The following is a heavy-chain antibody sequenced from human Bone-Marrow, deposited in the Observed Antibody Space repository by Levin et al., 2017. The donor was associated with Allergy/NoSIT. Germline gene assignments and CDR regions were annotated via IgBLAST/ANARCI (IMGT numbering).Heavy chain of an antibody. CDR1: GFTFTIYA. CDR2: ISGSGGST. J-gene: IGHJ4*02. Sequence: GGSLRLSCATSGFTFTIYAMSWVRQAPGKGLEWVSAISGSGGSTYYADSVKGRFTISRDNSKNTLYLQMNSLRAEDTAIYYCAKVYSSTLNGKKYYFDYWGQGTLVTVSS. D-gene: IGHD6-13*01. V-gene: IGHV3-23*01. CDR3: AKVYSSTLNGKKYYFDY.